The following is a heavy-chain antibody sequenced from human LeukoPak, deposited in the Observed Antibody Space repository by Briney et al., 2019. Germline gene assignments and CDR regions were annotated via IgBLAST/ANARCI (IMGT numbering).Heavy chain of an antibody. D-gene: IGHD7-27*01. V-gene: IGHV4-59*02. J-gene: IGHJ4*02. CDR2: IYYTET. CDR3: ATRKLGNDY. Sequence: SETLSLTCTVSGGSVSNYYWSWHRQSAGKGLEWIGYIYYTETSYNPSLKSRVTISADTSKNQFSLKLYSVTAADTAVYYCATRKLGNDYWGQGTLVTVSS. CDR1: GGSVSNYY.